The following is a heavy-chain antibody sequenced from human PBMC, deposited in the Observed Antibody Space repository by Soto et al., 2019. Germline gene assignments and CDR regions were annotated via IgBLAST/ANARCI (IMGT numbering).Heavy chain of an antibody. D-gene: IGHD3-22*01. V-gene: IGHV1-18*01. J-gene: IGHJ3*02. CDR1: GYTFISYG. CDR2: ISPHNGNT. CDR3: ARDERYYYDSSGYSNDAFDI. Sequence: ASVKVSCKASGYTFISYGISWVRQAPGQGLEWMGWISPHNGNTEYAQKLQGRVTMTTDTPTSTAYMELTSLRSDDTAVYYCARDERYYYDSSGYSNDAFDIWGQGTMVTVSS.